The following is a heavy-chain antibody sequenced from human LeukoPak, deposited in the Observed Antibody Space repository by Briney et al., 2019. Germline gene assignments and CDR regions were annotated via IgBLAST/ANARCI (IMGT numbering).Heavy chain of an antibody. D-gene: IGHD7-27*01. J-gene: IGHJ4*02. Sequence: GGSLRLSCAASGFSFSSYAVSWVRQAPGKGLEWVSGTSDGGSRTYYADSVKGRFTISRDDSKNTLYLQMNSLRAEDTAVYYCAKVQLGIGVDYWGQGTLVTVSS. CDR1: GFSFSSYA. V-gene: IGHV3-23*01. CDR3: AKVQLGIGVDY. CDR2: TSDGGSRT.